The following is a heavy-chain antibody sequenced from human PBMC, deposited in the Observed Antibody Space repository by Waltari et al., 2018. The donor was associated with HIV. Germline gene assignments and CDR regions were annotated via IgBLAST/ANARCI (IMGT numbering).Heavy chain of an antibody. CDR1: GFTFSSYA. D-gene: IGHD3-22*01. J-gene: IGHJ4*02. V-gene: IGHV3-23*01. CDR3: AKDYYDSSGPRNYFDY. Sequence: EVQLLESGGGLVQPGGSLRLSCAASGFTFSSYAMSWVRQAPGKGLEWVSAISGSGGRTYYADSVKGRFTISRDKSKNTLYLQMNSLRAEDTAVYYCAKDYYDSSGPRNYFDYWGQGTLVTVSS. CDR2: ISGSGGRT.